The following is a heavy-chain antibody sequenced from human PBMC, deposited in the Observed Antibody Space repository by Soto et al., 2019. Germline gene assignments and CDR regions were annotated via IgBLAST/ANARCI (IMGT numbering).Heavy chain of an antibody. D-gene: IGHD1-1*01. Sequence: QVHLVQSGAEVKKPGASVKVSCKGSGYAFTTYGITWVRQAPGQGLEWMGWISAHNGNTNYAQKLQGRVTVTRDTSKSTAYMELRSRRSDGAAVYYCARGRYGDYWGQGALVTVSS. CDR3: ARGRYGDY. CDR1: GYAFTTYG. J-gene: IGHJ4*02. V-gene: IGHV1-18*01. CDR2: ISAHNGNT.